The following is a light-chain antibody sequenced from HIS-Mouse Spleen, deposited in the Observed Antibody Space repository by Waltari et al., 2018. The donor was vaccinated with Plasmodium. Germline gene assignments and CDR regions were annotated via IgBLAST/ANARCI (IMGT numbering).Light chain of an antibody. CDR3: AAWDDSLNGPV. V-gene: IGLV1-44*01. J-gene: IGLJ2*01. Sequence: QSVLTQPPSASGTPGQRVTISCSGSSSTIGSNTVNWYQQLPGTAPKLLVYSNNQRPAGVPDRCAGSKSGTSASLAISGLQSEDEADYYCAAWDDSLNGPVVGGGTKLTVL. CDR2: SNN. CDR1: SSTIGSNT.